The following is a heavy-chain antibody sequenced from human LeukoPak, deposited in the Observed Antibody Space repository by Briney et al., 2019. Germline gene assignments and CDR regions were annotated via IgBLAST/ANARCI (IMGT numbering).Heavy chain of an antibody. CDR2: ISYDGSNK. Sequence: PGRSLRLSCAASGFTFSSYAMHWVRQAPGKGLEWVAVISYDGSNKYYADSVRGRFTISRDNSKNTLYLRMNSLRAEDTAVYYCAKDAVTVAGRRLDYWGQGTLVTVSS. CDR1: GFTFSSYA. D-gene: IGHD6-19*01. J-gene: IGHJ4*02. V-gene: IGHV3-30*04. CDR3: AKDAVTVAGRRLDY.